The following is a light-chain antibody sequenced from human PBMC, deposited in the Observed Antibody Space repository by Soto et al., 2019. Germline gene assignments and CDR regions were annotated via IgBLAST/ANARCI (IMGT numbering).Light chain of an antibody. Sequence: QSVLTQPASVSGSPGQSITISCTGTSSDVGGYNYVSWYQRHPGKAPKLMIYAVSNRPSGVSNRFSGSKSGNTATLTISGLQAEEEADYYCCSYTVSGTYVFGTGTKVTVL. CDR3: CSYTVSGTYV. CDR2: AVS. CDR1: SSDVGGYNY. J-gene: IGLJ1*01. V-gene: IGLV2-14*01.